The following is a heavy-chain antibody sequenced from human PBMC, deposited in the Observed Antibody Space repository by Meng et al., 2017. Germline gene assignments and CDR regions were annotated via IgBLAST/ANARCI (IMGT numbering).Heavy chain of an antibody. CDR3: TRDIYAGGADV. J-gene: IGHJ3*01. Sequence: SLKISCVASGFMSEIHAMHWVRQAPGKGLERVSGIFLSSDTVDYAGSVKGRFTTSRDRAKNSLFLQMNSLRPDDTALYYCTRDIYAGGADVWGQGTMVTVSS. CDR1: GFMSEIHA. V-gene: IGHV3-9*02. D-gene: IGHD2-21*01. CDR2: IFLSSDTV.